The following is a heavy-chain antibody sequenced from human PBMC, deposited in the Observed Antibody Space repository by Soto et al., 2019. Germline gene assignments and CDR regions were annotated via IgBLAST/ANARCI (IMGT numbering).Heavy chain of an antibody. Sequence: PSETLSLTCTVSGGSISSSSYYWGWIRQPPGKGLEWIGSIYYSGSTYYNPSLKSRVTISVDTSKNQFSLKLSSVTAADTAVYYCALLGKGQLGDYWGQGTLVTVSS. J-gene: IGHJ4*02. CDR1: GGSISSSSYY. V-gene: IGHV4-39*01. CDR3: ALLGKGQLGDY. CDR2: IYYSGST. D-gene: IGHD5-18*01.